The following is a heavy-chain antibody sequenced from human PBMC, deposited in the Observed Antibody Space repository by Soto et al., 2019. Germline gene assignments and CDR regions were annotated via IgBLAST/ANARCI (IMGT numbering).Heavy chain of an antibody. D-gene: IGHD3-10*02. CDR3: AGAVSDFDVRRYRTSYFDQ. V-gene: IGHV4-31*03. CDR2: IDNSGST. Sequence: SETLSLTCTVSGASVSTGVYYWTWIRQHPGKCLEWIGYIDNSGSTYYNPSLTGRVDISVDTSKNQFSLNLQSLTAADTAFYYCAGAVSDFDVRRYRTSYFDQWGQGILVTVYS. J-gene: IGHJ4*02. CDR1: GASVSTGVYY.